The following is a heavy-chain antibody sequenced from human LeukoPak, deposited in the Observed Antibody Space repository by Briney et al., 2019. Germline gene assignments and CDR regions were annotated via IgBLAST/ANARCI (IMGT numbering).Heavy chain of an antibody. CDR1: GGSFSGYY. J-gene: IGHJ4*02. V-gene: IGHV4-34*01. D-gene: IGHD3-16*01. CDR2: INHSGST. Sequence: SETLSLTCAVYGGSFSGYYWSWIRQPPGKGLEWIGEINHSGSTNYNPSLKSRVTISVDKSKNQFSLKLSSVTAADTAVYYCATTPWGKFDYWGQGTLVTVSS. CDR3: ATTPWGKFDY.